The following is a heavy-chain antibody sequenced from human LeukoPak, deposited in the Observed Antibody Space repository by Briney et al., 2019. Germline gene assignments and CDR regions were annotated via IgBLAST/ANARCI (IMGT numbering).Heavy chain of an antibody. D-gene: IGHD6-13*01. V-gene: IGHV1-3*01. CDR1: GYTFTSYV. J-gene: IGHJ3*02. CDR2: INAAKGNT. CDR3: ARDLYPLAAGPPDDAFDI. Sequence: ASVKVSCKASGYTFTSYVMHWVRQAPGQGLEWKGWINAAKGNTKYSQKFQGRVTITRDTSASTAYMELTRLRSEDTAVYYCARDLYPLAAGPPDDAFDIWGQGTMVTVSS.